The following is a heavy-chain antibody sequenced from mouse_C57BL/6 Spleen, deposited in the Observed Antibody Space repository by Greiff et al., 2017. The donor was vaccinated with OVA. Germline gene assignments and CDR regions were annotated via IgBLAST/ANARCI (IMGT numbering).Heavy chain of an antibody. V-gene: IGHV1-26*01. J-gene: IGHJ1*03. Sequence: VQLQQSGPELVKPGASVKISCKASGYTFTDYYMNWVKQSHGKSLEWIGDINPNNGGTSYNQKFKGKATLTVDKSSSTAYMELRSLTSEDSAVYYCARRELYWYFDVWGTGTTVTVSS. CDR1: GYTFTDYY. CDR3: ARRELYWYFDV. CDR2: INPNNGGT.